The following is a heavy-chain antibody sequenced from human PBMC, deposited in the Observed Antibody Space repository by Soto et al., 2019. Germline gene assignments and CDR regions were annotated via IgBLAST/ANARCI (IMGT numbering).Heavy chain of an antibody. CDR2: IFSNDEK. CDR3: ARTNTAMVVNWFDP. J-gene: IGHJ5*02. CDR1: GFSLSTSGVG. D-gene: IGHD5-18*01. Sequence: QITLKESGPTLVKPTQTLTLTCTFSGFSLSTSGVGVGWIRQPPGKALEWLAHIFSNDEKSYSTSLKSRLTISKDTSKSQVVLTMTNMDPVDTATYYCARTNTAMVVNWFDPWGQGTLVTVSS. V-gene: IGHV2-26*01.